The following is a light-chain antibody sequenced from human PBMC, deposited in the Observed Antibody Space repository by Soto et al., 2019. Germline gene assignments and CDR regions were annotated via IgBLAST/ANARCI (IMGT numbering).Light chain of an antibody. Sequence: QSALTQPASVSGSSGQSITISCTGTSSDVGKYNFVSWYRQHPGKVPKLIIFEVTKRPSGVSNRFSGSRSGNTASLTISGLQAEDEADYYCCLYGGSSNYVLFGGGTKLTVL. CDR2: EVT. J-gene: IGLJ2*01. V-gene: IGLV2-23*02. CDR1: SSDVGKYNF. CDR3: CLYGGSSNYVL.